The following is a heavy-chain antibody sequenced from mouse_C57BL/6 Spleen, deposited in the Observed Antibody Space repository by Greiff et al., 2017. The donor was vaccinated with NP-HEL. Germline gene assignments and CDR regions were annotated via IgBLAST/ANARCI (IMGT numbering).Heavy chain of an antibody. D-gene: IGHD1-1*01. CDR2: IFPGSGST. CDR1: GYTFTDYY. Sequence: VQLQQSGPELVKPGASVKISCKASGYTFTDYYINWVNQRPGQGLEWIGWIFPGSGSTYYNDTFKGQATLTVDNSTSTPYLLLSSLTSEDAAGYFCARWYYGSSCWGQGTTLTVSS. J-gene: IGHJ2*01. V-gene: IGHV1-75*01. CDR3: ARWYYGSSC.